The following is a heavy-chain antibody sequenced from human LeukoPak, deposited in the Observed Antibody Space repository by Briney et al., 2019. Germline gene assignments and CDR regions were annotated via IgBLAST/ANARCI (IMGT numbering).Heavy chain of an antibody. CDR2: IYYSGST. D-gene: IGHD5-18*01. CDR3: ATDRREWILTD. CDR1: GGSISSYY. V-gene: IGHV4-59*01. J-gene: IGHJ4*02. Sequence: PSETLSLTCTVSGGSISSYYWSWIRQPPGKGLEWIGYIYYSGSTNYNPSLKSRVTISVDTSKNQFSLKLSSVTAADTAVYYCATDRREWILTDWGQGTLVTVSS.